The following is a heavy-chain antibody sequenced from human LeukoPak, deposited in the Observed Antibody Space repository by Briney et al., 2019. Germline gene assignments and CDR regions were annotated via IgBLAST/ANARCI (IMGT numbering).Heavy chain of an antibody. D-gene: IGHD3-22*01. J-gene: IGHJ4*02. CDR2: ITSSSRYI. CDR3: ARHVVAVGFDY. Sequence: AGGSLRLSCAASGFTFSTYSMNWVRQAPGKGLEWVSSITSSSRYIYYADSVKGRFTISRDNAKNSLYLQMNSLRAEDTAVYYCARHVVAVGFDYWGQGTLVTVSS. V-gene: IGHV3-21*01. CDR1: GFTFSTYS.